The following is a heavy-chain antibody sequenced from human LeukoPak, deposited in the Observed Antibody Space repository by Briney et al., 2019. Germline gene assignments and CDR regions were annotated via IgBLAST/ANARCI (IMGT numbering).Heavy chain of an antibody. V-gene: IGHV4-59*11. CDR2: IYYSGST. D-gene: IGHD3-22*01. J-gene: IGHJ5*02. CDR1: GGSISSHY. Sequence: SETLSLTCTVSGGSISSHYWSWIRQPPGKGLEWIGYIYYSGSTNYNPSLKSRVTISVDTSKNQFSLKLSSVTAADTAVYYCERANRGYYDSSGYSPWFDPWGQGTLVTVSS. CDR3: ERANRGYYDSSGYSPWFDP.